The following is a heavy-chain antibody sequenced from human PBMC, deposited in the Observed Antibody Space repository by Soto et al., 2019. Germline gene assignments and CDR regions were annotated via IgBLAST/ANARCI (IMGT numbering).Heavy chain of an antibody. CDR1: GYTFTSYG. J-gene: IGHJ6*02. CDR3: ARDPPPMDV. V-gene: IGHV1-18*01. CDR2: ISAYNGNT. Sequence: QVQLVQSGAAVKKPGASVKVSCKASGYTFTSYGISCGRQAPGQGLEWMGWISAYNGNTYYAQKLQGTVNMTTDTSTGTDSMELRSLRSDDTAVYYCARDPPPMDVWGPGTTVTVS.